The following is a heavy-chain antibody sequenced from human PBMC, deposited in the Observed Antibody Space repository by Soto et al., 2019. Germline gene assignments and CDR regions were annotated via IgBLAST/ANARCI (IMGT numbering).Heavy chain of an antibody. CDR2: ISYSGNT. V-gene: IGHV4-59*01. CDR3: AKASDDSGYFPFDY. Sequence: LSLTCTVCGGSISTYYWNWIRQPPGKGLEWIGYISYSGNTNYNPSLKSRVTISGDTSKNQFSLKVTSVAAADSAVYYCAKASDDSGYFPFDYLGEGTLVTVSS. D-gene: IGHD3-22*01. J-gene: IGHJ4*02. CDR1: GGSISTYY.